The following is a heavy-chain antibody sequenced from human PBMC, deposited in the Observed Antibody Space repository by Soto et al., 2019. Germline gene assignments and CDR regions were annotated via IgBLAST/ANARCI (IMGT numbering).Heavy chain of an antibody. Sequence: QVQLVESGGGVVQPGRSLRLSCAASGFTFSSYGMHWVRQAPGKGLEWVAVISYDGSNKYYADSVKGRFTISRDNSKNTLYLQMNILRAEDTAVYYCAKDRGSYYGDYWGQGTLVTVSS. CDR3: AKDRGSYYGDY. D-gene: IGHD1-26*01. CDR1: GFTFSSYG. J-gene: IGHJ4*02. CDR2: ISYDGSNK. V-gene: IGHV3-30*18.